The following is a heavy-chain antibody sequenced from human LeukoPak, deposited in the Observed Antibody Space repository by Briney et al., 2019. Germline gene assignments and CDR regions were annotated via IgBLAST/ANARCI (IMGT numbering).Heavy chain of an antibody. CDR3: AKDLLFPKFGSES. CDR2: ISISGDGT. Sequence: GGSLRLSCAASGFTFTRYALSWVRQAPGKGLEWVSAISISGDGTYYADSVKGRFTISRDNSRNMLFLQMNSLTTEDTAVYYCAKDLLFPKFGSESWGQGTLVTVSS. CDR1: GFTFTRYA. J-gene: IGHJ5*02. V-gene: IGHV3-23*01. D-gene: IGHD2-21*02.